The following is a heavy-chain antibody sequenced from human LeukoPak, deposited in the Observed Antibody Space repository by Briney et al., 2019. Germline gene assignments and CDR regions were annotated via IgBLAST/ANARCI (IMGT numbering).Heavy chain of an antibody. CDR3: ARVQGHPPNGLDV. V-gene: IGHV3-23*01. J-gene: IGHJ3*01. D-gene: IGHD2-8*01. CDR1: GITFSNYA. CDR2: ISGSAHKI. Sequence: PGGSLRLSCVASGITFSNYAVSWVRQAPEKGLDWVSVISGSAHKIRYADSVKGRFTISRDNAKNTLYLQMNSLRAEDTAVYYCARVQGHPPNGLDVWGQGTMVTVSS.